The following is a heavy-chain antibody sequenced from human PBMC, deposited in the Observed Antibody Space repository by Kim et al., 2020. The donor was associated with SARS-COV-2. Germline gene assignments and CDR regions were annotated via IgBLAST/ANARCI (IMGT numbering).Heavy chain of an antibody. D-gene: IGHD2-2*01. CDR2: ISSSSSYI. CDR3: ARELKDCSSTSCYLASYYNIDV. Sequence: GGSLRLSCAASGFTFSSYSMNWVRQAPGKGLEWVSSISSSSSYIYYADSVKGRFTISRDNAKNSLYLQMNSLRAEDTAVYYCARELKDCSSTSCYLASYYNIDVWGEGTTVTVSS. V-gene: IGHV3-21*01. J-gene: IGHJ6*03. CDR1: GFTFSSYS.